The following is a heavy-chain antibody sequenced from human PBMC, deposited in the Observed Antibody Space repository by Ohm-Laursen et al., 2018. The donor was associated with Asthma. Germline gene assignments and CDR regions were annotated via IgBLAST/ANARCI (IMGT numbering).Heavy chain of an antibody. V-gene: IGHV3-30*18. D-gene: IGHD3-9*01. Sequence: SLRLSCAASGFTFSSYGVHWVRQAPGKGLEWVALISYDGSNKYYVDSVKGRFTISRDNSKNTLYLQMNSLRPEDTAVYYCAKDLESESDILTGYYYYYGMDVWGQGTTVTVSS. CDR3: AKDLESESDILTGYYYYYGMDV. CDR2: ISYDGSNK. J-gene: IGHJ6*02. CDR1: GFTFSSYG.